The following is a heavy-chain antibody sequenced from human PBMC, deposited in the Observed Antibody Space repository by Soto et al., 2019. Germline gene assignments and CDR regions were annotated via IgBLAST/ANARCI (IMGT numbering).Heavy chain of an antibody. V-gene: IGHV4-4*02. CDR2: IHHSGST. Sequence: QMQLQESGPGLVKPSETLSLICTVSSGSISVEQRWTWVRQPPGKGLEWIGEIHHSGSTNENASLRRRVTMSVDKSKNQCSLKLNSVTAADTDVYFCARSFGWYAIDHWGQGTLVIVSS. J-gene: IGHJ4*02. CDR1: SGSISVEQR. D-gene: IGHD6-19*01. CDR3: ARSFGWYAIDH.